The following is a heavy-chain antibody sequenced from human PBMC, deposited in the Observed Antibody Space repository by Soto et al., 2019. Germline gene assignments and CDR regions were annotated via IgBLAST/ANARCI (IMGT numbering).Heavy chain of an antibody. CDR2: IDSSGEK. J-gene: IGHJ5*02. Sequence: QVTLKESGPVLVKPTEPLTLRCTVSGLSITESEMGVSWIRQPPGQPLEWLAHIDSSGEKSYRTFLKSRLAISKDTSKSQIVLTMTNMDPADTATYYCARRHLAVAVSPWFDPWGQGIPVTVSS. D-gene: IGHD6-19*01. CDR1: GLSITESEMG. V-gene: IGHV2-26*01. CDR3: ARRHLAVAVSPWFDP.